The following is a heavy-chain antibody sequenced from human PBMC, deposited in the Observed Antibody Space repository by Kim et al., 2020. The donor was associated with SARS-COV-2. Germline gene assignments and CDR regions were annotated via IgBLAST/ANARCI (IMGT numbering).Heavy chain of an antibody. CDR2: MNPNSGNT. J-gene: IGHJ6*02. D-gene: IGHD3-3*02. CDR1: GYTFTSYD. V-gene: IGHV1-8*01. CDR3: ARARTHRIFGVVIKHYYYYGMDV. Sequence: ASVKVSCKASGYTFTSYDINWVRQATGQGLEWMGWMNPNSGNTGYAQKFQGRVTMTRNTSISTAYMELSSLRSEDTAVYYCARARTHRIFGVVIKHYYYYGMDVWGQGTTVTVSS.